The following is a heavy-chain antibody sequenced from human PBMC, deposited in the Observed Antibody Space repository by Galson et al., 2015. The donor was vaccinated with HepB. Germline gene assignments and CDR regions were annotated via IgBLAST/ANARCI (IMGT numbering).Heavy chain of an antibody. Sequence: SLRLSCAASGFTFRSYGMTWVRQAPGKGLEWVSAIGGSGINTYYADSVKGRFTLSRDNSKSTLYLQMNSLRAEDTAVYYCAKLKATIVVLDYGMDVWGQGTTVTVSS. CDR1: GFTFRSYG. J-gene: IGHJ6*02. CDR2: IGGSGINT. D-gene: IGHD2-15*01. CDR3: AKLKATIVVLDYGMDV. V-gene: IGHV3-23*01.